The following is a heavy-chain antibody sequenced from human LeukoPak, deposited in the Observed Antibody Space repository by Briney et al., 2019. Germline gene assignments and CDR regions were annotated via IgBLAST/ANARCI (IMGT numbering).Heavy chain of an antibody. D-gene: IGHD6-19*01. CDR1: GGSISSGDYY. CDR2: IYYSGST. CDR3: AREAGSSGWYGNDAFDI. V-gene: IGHV4-30-4*08. Sequence: PSETLSLTCTVSGGSISSGDYYWSWIRQPPGKVLEWIGYIYYSGSTYYNPSLKSRVTISVDTSKNQFSLKLSSVTAADTAVYYCAREAGSSGWYGNDAFDIWGQGTMVTVSS. J-gene: IGHJ3*02.